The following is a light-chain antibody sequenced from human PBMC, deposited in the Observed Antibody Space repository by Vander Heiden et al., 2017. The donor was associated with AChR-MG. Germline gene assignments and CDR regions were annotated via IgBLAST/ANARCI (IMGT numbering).Light chain of an antibody. CDR1: SSDVGSYSL. V-gene: IGLV2-23*02. CDR2: EVS. CDR3: CSYAGSWV. J-gene: IGLJ3*02. Sequence: QSALTQPASVSGSPGQSITISCTGTSSDVGSYSLVSWYQQHPGKAPKLMIYEVSKRPSGGSNRFSGSKSGNTASLTISGLQAEDEADYYCCSYAGSWVFGGGTKLTVL.